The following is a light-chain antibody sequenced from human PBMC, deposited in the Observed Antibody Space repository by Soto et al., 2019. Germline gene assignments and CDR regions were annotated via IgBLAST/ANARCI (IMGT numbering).Light chain of an antibody. CDR3: QQYNNWPPKYT. CDR1: QSVSSN. Sequence: EIVMTQSPATLSVSQGERATLSCRASQSVSSNLAWYQQKPGQAPRLLIYGASTRATGIPARFSGSGSGTEFTLPISSLQSEDFAVYYCQQYNNWPPKYTFGQGTKLEIK. J-gene: IGKJ2*01. CDR2: GAS. V-gene: IGKV3-15*01.